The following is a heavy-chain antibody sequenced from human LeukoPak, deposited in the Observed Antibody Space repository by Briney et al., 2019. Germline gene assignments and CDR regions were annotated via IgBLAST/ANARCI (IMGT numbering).Heavy chain of an antibody. J-gene: IGHJ3*02. V-gene: IGHV4-59*08. CDR3: AGRPRGDSRNHPDSFDI. D-gene: IGHD2-21*02. Sequence: PSQSLSLTCTLAAPSIDKVSAGWIRQPPEGRRGWVGFIFSSGTPNHNPTLDSRVYASVDTSSTQFSLNLRSVTAADTAVYYCAGRPRGDSRNHPDSFDIWGQGTVVTASS. CDR1: APSIDKVS. CDR2: IFSSGTP.